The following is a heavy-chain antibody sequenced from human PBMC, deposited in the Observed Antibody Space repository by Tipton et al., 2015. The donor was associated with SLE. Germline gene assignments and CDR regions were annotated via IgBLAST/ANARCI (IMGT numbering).Heavy chain of an antibody. D-gene: IGHD5-24*01. Sequence: TLSLTCSVSGDSINTYYWTWIRQSPGKGLEWIGNIYTSGSTLYNPSLESRVTISMDTSKNQFSLRLSSVTAADTAVYYCARDFRADGNWFDPWGQGTLVTVSS. J-gene: IGHJ5*02. CDR2: IYTSGST. V-gene: IGHV4-59*01. CDR3: ARDFRADGNWFDP. CDR1: GDSINTYY.